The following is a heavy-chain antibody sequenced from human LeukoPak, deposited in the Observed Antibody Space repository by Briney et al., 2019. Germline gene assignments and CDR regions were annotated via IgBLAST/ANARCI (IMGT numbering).Heavy chain of an antibody. CDR3: ARDTLALWFGEAFDS. J-gene: IGHJ4*02. V-gene: IGHV3-48*01. CDR2: ISSSSTTI. Sequence: GGSLRLSCAASGFTFSNYSMNWVRQAPGQGLEWLSYISSSSTTIYYADSVKGRFTISRDDAKNSLYLHMKRLRAEDTAVYYCARDTLALWFGEAFDSWGQGTLVTFSS. D-gene: IGHD3-10*01. CDR1: GFTFSNYS.